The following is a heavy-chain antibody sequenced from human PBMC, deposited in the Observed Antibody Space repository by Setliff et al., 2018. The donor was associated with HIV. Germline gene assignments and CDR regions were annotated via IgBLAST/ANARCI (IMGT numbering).Heavy chain of an antibody. Sequence: PGESLKISCEASGYTFTNYWIGWVRQMPGKGLEWMGIIYPGDSDIIYSPSFQGQVTISADKSITTAYLQWSSLKASDTAIYYCVRHRSAVAGTRIGYRYYMDVWGKGTTVTAP. CDR3: VRHRSAVAGTRIGYRYYMDV. CDR2: IYPGDSDI. D-gene: IGHD6-19*01. J-gene: IGHJ6*03. CDR1: GYTFTNYW. V-gene: IGHV5-51*01.